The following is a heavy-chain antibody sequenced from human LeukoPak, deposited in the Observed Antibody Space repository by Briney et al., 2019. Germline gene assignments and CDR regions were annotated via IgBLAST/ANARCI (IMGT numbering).Heavy chain of an antibody. J-gene: IGHJ4*02. D-gene: IGHD3-10*01. CDR1: GFTFSNYA. Sequence: GGSLRLSCAASGFTFSNYAMSWVRQAPGKGLEWVAVISYDGSNKYYADSVKGRFTISRDNSRDTLYLQMNSLRAEDTAVYFCAKYYSGNYLDYWGQGTLVTVSS. CDR2: ISYDGSNK. CDR3: AKYYSGNYLDY. V-gene: IGHV3-30*18.